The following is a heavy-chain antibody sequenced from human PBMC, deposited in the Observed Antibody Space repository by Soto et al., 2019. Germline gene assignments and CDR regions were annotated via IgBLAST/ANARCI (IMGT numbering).Heavy chain of an antibody. Sequence: QVTLKEAGPVLVKPTETLTLTCTVSGFSLNTDGMGVSWIRQPPGKALEWLAQIFSSDDKSYSASLKSRLSISKASSGSQVALSVTNMDPVDTATYYCARTRGYDSLVPVDDWGQGILVTVSS. D-gene: IGHD5-12*01. CDR2: IFSSDDK. J-gene: IGHJ1*01. V-gene: IGHV2-26*01. CDR1: GFSLNTDGMG. CDR3: ARTRGYDSLVPVDD.